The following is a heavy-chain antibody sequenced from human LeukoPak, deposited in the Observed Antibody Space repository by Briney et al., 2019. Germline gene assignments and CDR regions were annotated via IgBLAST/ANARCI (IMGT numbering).Heavy chain of an antibody. Sequence: GGSLRLSCAASGLTFSSYSMNWVRQAPGKGLEWVSSISSSSSYIYYADSVKCRFTISRDNAKNSLYLQMNSLRAEDTAVYYCGYSSGWYVDYWGQGTLVTVSS. CDR2: ISSSSSYI. D-gene: IGHD6-19*01. V-gene: IGHV3-21*01. J-gene: IGHJ4*02. CDR1: GLTFSSYS. CDR3: GYSSGWYVDY.